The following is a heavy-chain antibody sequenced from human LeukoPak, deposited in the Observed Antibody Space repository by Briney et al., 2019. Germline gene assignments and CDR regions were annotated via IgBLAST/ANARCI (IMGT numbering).Heavy chain of an antibody. D-gene: IGHD3-16*01. CDR2: INHSGST. Sequence: SETLSLTCAVYGGSFSGYYWTSIRQVPGKGLEWIGEINHSGSTNYNPSLKSRVTISVDTSKNQFSLKLNSVTAADTAVYYCASFRWGVGFEFWHQGTLVTVSS. V-gene: IGHV4-34*01. J-gene: IGHJ4*02. CDR1: GGSFSGYY. CDR3: ASFRWGVGFEF.